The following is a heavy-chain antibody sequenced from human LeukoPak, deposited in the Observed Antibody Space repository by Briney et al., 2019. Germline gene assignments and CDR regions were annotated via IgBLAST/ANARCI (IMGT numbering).Heavy chain of an antibody. CDR2: ISSSGSTI. V-gene: IGHV3-11*04. J-gene: IGHJ4*02. D-gene: IGHD2-2*01. CDR1: GGSFSGYY. CDR3: ARGSRYCSSTSCYCDY. Sequence: LSLTCAVYGGSFSGYYWSWIRQAPGKGLEWVSYISSSGSTIYYADSVKGRFTISRDNAKNSLYLQMNSLRAEDTAVYYCARGSRYCSSTSCYCDYWGQGTLVTVSS.